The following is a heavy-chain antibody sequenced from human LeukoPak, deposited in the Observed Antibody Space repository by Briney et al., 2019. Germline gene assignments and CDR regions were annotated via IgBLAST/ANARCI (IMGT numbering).Heavy chain of an antibody. V-gene: IGHV4-59*01. D-gene: IGHD3-9*01. CDR1: GGSISSYY. Sequence: PPETLSLTCTVSGGSISSYYWSWIRQPPGKGLEWIGYIYYSGSTNYNPSLKSRVTISVDTSKNQFSLKLSSVTAADTAVYYCARDLGDYDILTGYYPNWFDPWGQGTLVTVSS. J-gene: IGHJ5*02. CDR2: IYYSGST. CDR3: ARDLGDYDILTGYYPNWFDP.